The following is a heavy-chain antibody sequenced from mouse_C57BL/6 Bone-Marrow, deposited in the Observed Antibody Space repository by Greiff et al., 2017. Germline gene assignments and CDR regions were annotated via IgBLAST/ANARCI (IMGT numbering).Heavy chain of an antibody. V-gene: IGHV1-50*01. CDR2: IDPSDSYT. CDR3: ARDYYCSRWYFDV. J-gene: IGHJ1*03. D-gene: IGHD1-1*01. CDR1: GYTFTSYW. Sequence: QVQLQQPGAELVKPGASVKLSCKASGYTFTSYWMQWVKQRPGQGLEWIGEIDPSDSYTNYNQKFKGKATLTVDTSSSTAYMQLSSLTSEDSAVYYCARDYYCSRWYFDVWGTGTTVTVSS.